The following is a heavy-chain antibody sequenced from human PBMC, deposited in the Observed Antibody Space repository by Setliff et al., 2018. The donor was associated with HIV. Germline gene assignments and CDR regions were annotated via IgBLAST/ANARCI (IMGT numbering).Heavy chain of an antibody. CDR3: ARAGGLRMDRGVVSDY. CDR1: GYIFSSYG. CDR2: ISADNGNT. Sequence: VKVSCKSSGYIFSSYGISWVRQAPGQGLEWMGWISADNGNTNYAQKFQGRLTMTRNTSISTAYMELSGLISEDAAVYYCARAGGLRMDRGVVSDYWGQGTLVTVSS. J-gene: IGHJ4*02. D-gene: IGHD3-10*01. V-gene: IGHV1-18*01.